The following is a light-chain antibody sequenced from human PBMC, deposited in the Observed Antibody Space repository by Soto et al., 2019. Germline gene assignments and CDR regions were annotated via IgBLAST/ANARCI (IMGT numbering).Light chain of an antibody. Sequence: EIVMTQSTSTLSVSAGERVTLSCRTSHSVNSHVAWYQQKPGQAPRLLLYGASTRATGIPVRFSGSGFGTEFTLTISSLKSEDFAVYYCQQYKNWPLFGQGTRLEIK. CDR1: HSVNSH. J-gene: IGKJ5*01. CDR2: GAS. CDR3: QQYKNWPL. V-gene: IGKV3-15*01.